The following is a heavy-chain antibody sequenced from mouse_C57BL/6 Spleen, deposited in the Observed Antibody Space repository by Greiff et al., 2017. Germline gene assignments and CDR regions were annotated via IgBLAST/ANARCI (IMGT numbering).Heavy chain of an antibody. CDR1: GYTFTDYE. D-gene: IGHD2-5*01. CDR3: TRSPSYYSNSAWFAY. J-gene: IGHJ3*01. CDR2: IDPETGGT. V-gene: IGHV1-15*01. Sequence: VQLQQSGAELVRPGASVTLSCKASGYTFTDYEMHWVKQTPVHGLEWIGAIDPETGGTAYNQKFKGKAILTADKSSSTAYMELRSLTSEDSAVYYCTRSPSYYSNSAWFAYWGQGTLVTVSA.